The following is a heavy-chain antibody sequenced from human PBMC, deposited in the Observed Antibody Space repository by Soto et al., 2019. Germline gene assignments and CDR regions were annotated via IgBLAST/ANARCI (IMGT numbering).Heavy chain of an antibody. J-gene: IGHJ4*02. D-gene: IGHD4-4*01. CDR2: IYYSGST. CDR3: ARHSDYNPFDY. V-gene: IGHV4-39*01. Sequence: QLQLQESGPGLVKPSETLSLTCTVSGGSISSSSYYWGWIRQPPGKGLEWIGSIYYSGSTYYNPSLKSRVTISVDTSKNQFSLKLSSVTAADTAVYYCARHSDYNPFDYWGQGTLVTVSS. CDR1: GGSISSSSYY.